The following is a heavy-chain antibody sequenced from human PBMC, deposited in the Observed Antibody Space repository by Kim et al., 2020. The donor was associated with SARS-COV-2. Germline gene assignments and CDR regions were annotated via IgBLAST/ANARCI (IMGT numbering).Heavy chain of an antibody. J-gene: IGHJ4*02. Sequence: YAESVTGRFTISRNEYKIIAYLQMNGLKTQDTAVYYCTSGLHTRGWHFDYWGQGTLVTVSS. D-gene: IGHD6-19*01. V-gene: IGHV3-49*02. CDR3: TSGLHTRGWHFDY.